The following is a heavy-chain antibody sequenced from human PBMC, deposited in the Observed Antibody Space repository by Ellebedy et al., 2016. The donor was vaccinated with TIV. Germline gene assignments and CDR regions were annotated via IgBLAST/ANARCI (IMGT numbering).Heavy chain of an antibody. CDR1: GGSISSGDYY. J-gene: IGHJ6*02. D-gene: IGHD4-11*01. V-gene: IGHV4-61*08. CDR3: AGTGFTVTVLQTNYYYYGMDV. CDR2: IYYSGST. Sequence: SETLSLTXTVSGGSISSGDYYWSWIRQPPGKGLEWIGYIYYSGSTNYNPSLKSRVTISVDTSKNQFSLKLSSVTAADTAVYYCAGTGFTVTVLQTNYYYYGMDVWGQGTTVTVSS.